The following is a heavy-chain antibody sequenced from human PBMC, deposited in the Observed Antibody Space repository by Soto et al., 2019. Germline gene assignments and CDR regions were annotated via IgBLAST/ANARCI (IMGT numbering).Heavy chain of an antibody. V-gene: IGHV3-23*01. CDR3: AKEQQGEQLVRGNWFDP. D-gene: IGHD6-6*01. Sequence: LRLSCAASRFTFSSYAMSWVRQAPGKGLKWVSSISHKGDSTYYADSVKGRFSISRDNSKNTLYLQLNSLRAEDTAVYYCAKEQQGEQLVRGNWFDPWGQGTLVIVSS. J-gene: IGHJ5*02. CDR1: RFTFSSYA. CDR2: ISHKGDST.